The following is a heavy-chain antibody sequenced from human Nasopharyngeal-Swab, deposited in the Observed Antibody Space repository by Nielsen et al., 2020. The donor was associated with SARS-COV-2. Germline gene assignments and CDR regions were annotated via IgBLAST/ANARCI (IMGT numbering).Heavy chain of an antibody. D-gene: IGHD6-13*01. CDR3: ARAARYSSTWSLPYDAFDI. V-gene: IGHV4-31*02. J-gene: IGHJ3*02. Sequence: WIRQPPGKGLEWIGYIYYSGSTYYNPSLKSRLTISVDTSKNQFSLKLSSVTAADTAVYYCARAARYSSTWSLPYDAFDIWGQGTMFTVSS. CDR2: IYYSGST.